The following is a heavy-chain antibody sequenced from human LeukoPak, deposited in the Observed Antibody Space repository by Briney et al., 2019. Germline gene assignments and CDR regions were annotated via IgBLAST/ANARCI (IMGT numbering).Heavy chain of an antibody. D-gene: IGHD2-15*01. CDR3: ARGGTGYCSGGSCYSQAY. J-gene: IGHJ4*02. CDR2: INHSGIT. Sequence: WETLSLACAVYGVSFSDYYWSWIRQPPGKGLEWIGEINHSGITNYNPSLKSRVTISVDTSKNQFSMKLSSVNAADTGVYDCARGGTGYCSGGSCYSQAYWGQGTLVTVSS. CDR1: GVSFSDYY. V-gene: IGHV4-34*01.